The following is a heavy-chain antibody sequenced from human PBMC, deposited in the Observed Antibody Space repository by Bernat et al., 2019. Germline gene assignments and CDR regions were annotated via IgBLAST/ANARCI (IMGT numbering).Heavy chain of an antibody. J-gene: IGHJ3*02. CDR3: ARDMPYCSSTSCYASGAFDI. CDR1: GFTFSSYA. CDR2: ISYDGSNK. D-gene: IGHD2-2*01. Sequence: QVQLVESRGGVVQPGRSLRLSCAASGFTFSSYAMHWVRQAPGKGLEWVAVISYDGSNKYYADSVKGRFTISRDNSKNTLYLQMNSLRAEDTAVYYCARDMPYCSSTSCYASGAFDIWGQGTMVTVSS. V-gene: IGHV3-30*01.